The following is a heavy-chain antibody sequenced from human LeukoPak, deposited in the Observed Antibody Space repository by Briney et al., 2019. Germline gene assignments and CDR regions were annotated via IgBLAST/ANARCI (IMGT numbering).Heavy chain of an antibody. CDR2: INPNSGGT. V-gene: IGHV1-2*02. Sequence: GASVKVSCKASGYTFTAYFMHWVRQAPGQGLEGVGCINPNSGGTNNAQKFKGRVTMTRDTSISTAYMELSRLRSDDTAVYYCARDLYDSSGYYYNYFDYWGQGTLVTVSS. D-gene: IGHD3-22*01. J-gene: IGHJ4*02. CDR3: ARDLYDSSGYYYNYFDY. CDR1: GYTFTAYF.